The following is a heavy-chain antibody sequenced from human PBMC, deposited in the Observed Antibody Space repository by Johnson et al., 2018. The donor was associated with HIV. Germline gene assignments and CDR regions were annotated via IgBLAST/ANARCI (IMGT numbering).Heavy chain of an antibody. CDR2: ISGSGGRR. J-gene: IGHJ3*02. CDR3: ARDTGGGEPYDI. D-gene: IGHD2-21*01. V-gene: IGHV3-23*04. CDR1: GFTFDDYG. Sequence: VQLVESGGGVARPGGSLRLSCAASGFTFDDYGMSWVRQAPGKGLEWVSGISGSGGRRYYADSAKGRFTISRDNSKNTLYLQMNSLRAEDTAVYYCARDTGGGEPYDIWGQGTMVTVSS.